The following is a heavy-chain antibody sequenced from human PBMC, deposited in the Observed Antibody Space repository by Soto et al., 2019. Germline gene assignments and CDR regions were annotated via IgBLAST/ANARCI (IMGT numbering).Heavy chain of an antibody. CDR2: INPNSGGT. J-gene: IGHJ5*02. D-gene: IGHD6-19*01. CDR3: ARGLKSGWYMGWFDP. Sequence: ASVKVSCKASGYTFTGYYRHWVRQAPGQGLEWMGWINPNSGGTNYAQKFQGWVTMTRDTSISTAYMELSRLRSDDTAVYYCARGLKSGWYMGWFDPWGQGTLVTSPQ. V-gene: IGHV1-2*04. CDR1: GYTFTGYY.